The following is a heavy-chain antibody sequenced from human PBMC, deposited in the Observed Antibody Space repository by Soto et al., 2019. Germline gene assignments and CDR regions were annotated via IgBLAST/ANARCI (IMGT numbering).Heavy chain of an antibody. V-gene: IGHV3-72*01. CDR3: ARDGRYQLYHYYYGMDV. D-gene: IGHD2-2*01. J-gene: IGHJ6*02. CDR1: GFTFSDHY. CDR2: TRNKANSYTT. Sequence: GGSLRLSCAASGFTFSDHYMDWVRQAPGKGLEWVGRTRNKANSYTTEYAASVKGRFTISRDESKNSLYLQMNSLKTEDTAVYYCARDGRYQLYHYYYGMDVWGQGTTVTVSS.